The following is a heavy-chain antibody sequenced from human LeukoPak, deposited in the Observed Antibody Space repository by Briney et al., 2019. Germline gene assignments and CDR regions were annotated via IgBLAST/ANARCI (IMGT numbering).Heavy chain of an antibody. Sequence: SETLSLTCAVYGGSFSGYYWSRIRQPPGKGLEWIGEINHSGSTNYNPSLKSRVTISVDTSKNQFSLKLSSVTAADTAVYYCARSSSTSQKLKYWGQGTLVTVSS. CDR1: GGSFSGYY. CDR2: INHSGST. CDR3: ARSSSTSQKLKY. J-gene: IGHJ4*02. D-gene: IGHD2-2*01. V-gene: IGHV4-34*01.